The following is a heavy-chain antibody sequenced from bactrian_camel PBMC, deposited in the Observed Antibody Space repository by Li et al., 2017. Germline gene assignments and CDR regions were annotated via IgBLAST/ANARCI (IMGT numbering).Heavy chain of an antibody. D-gene: IGHD6*01. CDR3: AVDPSFGGSGFVYEYTY. Sequence: DVQLVESGGGLVQPGGSLRLSCAASGFTFSSYAMSWVRQAPGKGLEWVSAITSGGGSTYYADSVKGRFTISRDNAKNTLYLQLNSLKTEDTAMYYCAVDPSFGGSGFVYEYTYWGQGTQVTVS. J-gene: IGHJ4*01. CDR1: GFTFSSYA. CDR2: ITSGGGST. V-gene: IGHV3S31*01.